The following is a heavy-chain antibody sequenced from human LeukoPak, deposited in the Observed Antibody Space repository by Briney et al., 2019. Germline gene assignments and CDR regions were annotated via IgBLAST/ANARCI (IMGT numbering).Heavy chain of an antibody. CDR3: ARGYSSSWYPSGGMDV. CDR2: IYYSGST. Sequence: SETLSLTCTVSGGSISSSSYYWGWIRQPPGKGLEWIGSIYYSGSTYYNPSLKSRVTISVDTSKNQFSLKLSSVTAADTAVYYCARGYSSSWYPSGGMDVWGQGTTVTVSS. CDR1: GGSISSSSYY. V-gene: IGHV4-39*01. J-gene: IGHJ6*02. D-gene: IGHD6-13*01.